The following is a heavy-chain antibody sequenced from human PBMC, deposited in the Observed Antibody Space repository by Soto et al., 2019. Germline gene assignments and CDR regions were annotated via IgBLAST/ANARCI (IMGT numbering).Heavy chain of an antibody. Sequence: PSETLSLTCAVYGGSFSGYYRSWIRQPPGNGLEWIGEINHSGDTNYNPSLKSRVTISVDTSKNQFSLKVTSVTAADTAVYYCARVIAVATTVFSYYFDYWGQGTQVTVSS. V-gene: IGHV4-34*01. J-gene: IGHJ4*02. CDR3: ARVIAVATTVFSYYFDY. CDR2: INHSGDT. D-gene: IGHD6-19*01. CDR1: GGSFSGYY.